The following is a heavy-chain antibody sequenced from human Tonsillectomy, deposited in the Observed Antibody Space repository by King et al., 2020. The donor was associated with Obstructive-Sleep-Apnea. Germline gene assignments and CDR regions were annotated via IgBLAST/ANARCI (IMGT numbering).Heavy chain of an antibody. D-gene: IGHD2-2*01. CDR1: GYTFATYA. J-gene: IGHJ4*02. Sequence: EVQLVESGGGLVQPGGSLRLSCAASGYTFATYAMSWVRQAPGKGLEWVSGITGSGGSTYYADSVRGRFTISRDNSKNTLFLQMNSQRAEDTAVYYCAKTPYCSSTRCYELTDFFDYWGQGTLVTVSS. V-gene: IGHV3-23*04. CDR2: ITGSGGST. CDR3: AKTPYCSSTRCYELTDFFDY.